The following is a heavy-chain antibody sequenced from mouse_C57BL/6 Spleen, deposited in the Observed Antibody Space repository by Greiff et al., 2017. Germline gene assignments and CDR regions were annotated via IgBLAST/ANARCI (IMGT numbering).Heavy chain of an antibody. J-gene: IGHJ2*01. V-gene: IGHV5-4*01. CDR1: GFTFSSYA. D-gene: IGHD1-1*01. CDR2: ISDGGSYT. CDR3: AREASEYSSPFDY. Sequence: EVQVVESGGGLVKPGGSLKLSCAASGFTFSSYAMSWVRQTPEKRLEWVATISDGGSYTYYPDNVKGRFTISRDNAKNNLYLQMSQLKSEDTAMYYCAREASEYSSPFDYWGQGTTLAVSS.